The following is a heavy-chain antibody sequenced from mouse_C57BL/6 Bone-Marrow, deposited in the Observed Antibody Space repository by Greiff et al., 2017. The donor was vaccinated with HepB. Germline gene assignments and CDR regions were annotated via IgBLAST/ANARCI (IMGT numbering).Heavy chain of an antibody. CDR3: AKGALLRRYFDV. CDR2: IWRGGST. D-gene: IGHD1-2*01. Sequence: VKLVESGPGLVQPSQSLSITCTVSGFSLTSYGVHWVRQSPGKGLEWLGVIWRGGSTDYNAAFMSRLSITKDNSKSQVFFKMNSLQADDTAIYYCAKGALLRRYFDVWGTGTTVTVSS. V-gene: IGHV2-5*01. CDR1: GFSLTSYG. J-gene: IGHJ1*03.